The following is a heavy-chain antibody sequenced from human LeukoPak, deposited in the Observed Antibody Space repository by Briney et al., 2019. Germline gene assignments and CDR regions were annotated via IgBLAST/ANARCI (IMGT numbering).Heavy chain of an antibody. J-gene: IGHJ4*02. CDR2: IYYSGST. Sequence: PSQTLPLTCTVSGGSISSGGYYWSWIRQHPGTGLEWIGYIYYSGSTYYNPSLKSRVTISVDTSKNQFSLKLSSVTAADTAVYYCAREGLLGFLGCFDYWGQGTLVTVSS. D-gene: IGHD3-3*01. V-gene: IGHV4-31*03. CDR1: GGSISSGGYY. CDR3: AREGLLGFLGCFDY.